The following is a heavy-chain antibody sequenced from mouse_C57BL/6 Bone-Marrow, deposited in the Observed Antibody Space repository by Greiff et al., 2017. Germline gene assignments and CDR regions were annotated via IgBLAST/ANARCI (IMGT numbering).Heavy chain of an antibody. Sequence: EVHLVESGGGLVKPGGSLKLSCAASGFTFSSYAMSWVRQTPEKRLEWVATISDGGSYTYYPDNVKGRFTISRDNAKNNLYLQMSHLKSEDTAMYDCAREEGYYVKCAYGGQGTLVTVSA. V-gene: IGHV5-4*01. CDR3: AREEGYYVKCAY. CDR1: GFTFSSYA. J-gene: IGHJ3*01. CDR2: ISDGGSYT. D-gene: IGHD1-1*01.